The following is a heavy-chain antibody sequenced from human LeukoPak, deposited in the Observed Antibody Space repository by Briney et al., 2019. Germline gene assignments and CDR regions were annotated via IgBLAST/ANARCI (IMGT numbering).Heavy chain of an antibody. CDR1: GFTFDDYA. V-gene: IGHV3-9*03. CDR2: ISWNSGSI. D-gene: IGHD5/OR15-5a*01. J-gene: IGHJ3*02. Sequence: PGRSLRLSCAASGFTFDDYAMHWVRQAPGKGLVWVSGISWNSGSIGYADSVEGRFTISRDNAKNCLYLQMNSLRAEDMALYYCAKVLAEAHHACLIWGEETVVTVSS. CDR3: AKVLAEAHHACLI.